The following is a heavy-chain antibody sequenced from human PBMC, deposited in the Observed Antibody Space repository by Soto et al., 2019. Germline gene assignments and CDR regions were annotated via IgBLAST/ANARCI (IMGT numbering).Heavy chain of an antibody. CDR3: AKAGYSSSCSIYYYYYMDV. J-gene: IGHJ6*03. CDR1: GFTFDDYA. CDR2: ISWNSGSI. D-gene: IGHD6-13*01. V-gene: IGHV3-9*01. Sequence: EVQLVESGGGLIQPGRSLRLSCAASGFTFDDYAMHWVRQAPGKGLEWVSAISWNSGSIGYADSVKGRFTISRDNAKNSLYLQMNSLRAEDTALYYCAKAGYSSSCSIYYYYYMDVWGKGTTVTVSS.